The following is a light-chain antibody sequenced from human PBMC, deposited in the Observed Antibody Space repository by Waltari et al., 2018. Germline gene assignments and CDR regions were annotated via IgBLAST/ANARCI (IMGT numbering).Light chain of an antibody. V-gene: IGKV1-5*03. CDR3: QQYKTYST. Sequence: DIQMTQVPSTLSASVGDRVTITCRASPSVSSWLAWYQQKPGKAPKLLIYKASTLEGGVPSRFSGSGSGTEFTLTISSLQPDDFATYYCQQYKTYSTFGQGTKVDIK. CDR1: PSVSSW. J-gene: IGKJ1*01. CDR2: KAS.